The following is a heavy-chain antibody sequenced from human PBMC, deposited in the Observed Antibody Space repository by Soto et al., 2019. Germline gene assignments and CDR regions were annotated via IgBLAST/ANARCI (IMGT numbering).Heavy chain of an antibody. CDR3: ATIRFLEWLPLDYYGMDV. CDR2: TYDRAKWYN. D-gene: IGHD3-3*01. J-gene: IGHJ6*02. CDR1: GDRVSSNSSS. Sequence: SQALSLTCAISGDRVSSNSSSWDWIRQSASRGLEWLGRTYDRAKWYNDYAVAVKSRITINPDTSKTQSPLPLNSVTPQDTAVYYCATIRFLEWLPLDYYGMDVWGQGTTVPVSS. V-gene: IGHV6-1*01.